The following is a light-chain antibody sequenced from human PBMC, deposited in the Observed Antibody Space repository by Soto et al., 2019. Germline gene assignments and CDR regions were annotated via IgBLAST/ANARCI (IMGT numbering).Light chain of an antibody. CDR2: GDS. CDR1: SSDVGGYNL. J-gene: IGLJ1*01. CDR3: CSHNTICTLQV. Sequence: QSLLTQPAPVSVSPGQSITTSCSGTSSDVGGYNLVSWYQQHPGKAPKLIIFGDSERPSGVSNRFSGSKSASTASLTISGVQAEDEADYHCCSHNTICTLQVCGPGTKVTVL. V-gene: IGLV2-14*02.